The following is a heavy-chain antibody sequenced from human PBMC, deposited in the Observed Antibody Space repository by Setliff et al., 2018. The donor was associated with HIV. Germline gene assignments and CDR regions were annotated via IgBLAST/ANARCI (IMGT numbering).Heavy chain of an antibody. CDR1: GGSVTSYY. Sequence: SETLSLTCTVSGGSVTSYYWSWIRQPAGKRLEWIGRISISGDTNYNPSLKSRATMSLDTSKNQFSLKLSSVTAADTAVYFCARLVTVVTLNYMDVWGKGTTVTVSS. J-gene: IGHJ6*03. CDR3: ARLVTVVTLNYMDV. V-gene: IGHV4-4*07. D-gene: IGHD2-21*02. CDR2: ISISGDT.